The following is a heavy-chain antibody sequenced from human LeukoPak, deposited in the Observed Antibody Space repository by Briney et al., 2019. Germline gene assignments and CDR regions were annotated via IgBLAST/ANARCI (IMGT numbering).Heavy chain of an antibody. V-gene: IGHV1-18*01. J-gene: IGHJ4*02. CDR2: INAYKGNT. D-gene: IGHD3-3*01. Sequence: GASVKVSCKASGYTFINYGISWVRQAPGQGPEWMGWINAYKGNTNYAQKLQGRVAMTTDTSTNTAYMELKSLRSDDTAVYYCARTQLRFLEWLSNTFDYWGQGTLVTVSS. CDR1: GYTFINYG. CDR3: ARTQLRFLEWLSNTFDY.